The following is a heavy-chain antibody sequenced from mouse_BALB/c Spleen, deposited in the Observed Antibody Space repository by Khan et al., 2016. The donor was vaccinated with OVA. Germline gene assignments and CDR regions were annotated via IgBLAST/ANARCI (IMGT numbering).Heavy chain of an antibody. CDR2: INTYTGEP. D-gene: IGHD1-1*02. J-gene: IGHJ1*01. CDR3: ASGGYWYFDV. CDR1: GYTFTNYG. Sequence: QIQLVQSGPELKKPGETVKISCKASGYTFTNYGMNWVKQAPGKGLKWMGWINTYTGEPTYADDFKGRFAFSLETSASPAYLQINNLKNEDTAAYFCASGGYWYFDVWGEGTTVTVSS. V-gene: IGHV9-3-1*01.